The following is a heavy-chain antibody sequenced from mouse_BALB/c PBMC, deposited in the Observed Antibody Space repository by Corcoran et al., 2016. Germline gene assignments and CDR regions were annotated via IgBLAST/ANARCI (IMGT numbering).Heavy chain of an antibody. CDR3: ARWEITTTYAMDY. J-gene: IGHJ4*01. D-gene: IGHD2-4*01. CDR1: GYTFTDYN. V-gene: IGHV1-18*01. CDR2: INPNNGGT. Sequence: EVLLQQSGPELVKPGASVKIPCKASGYTFTDYNMDWVKQSHGKSLEWIGDINPNNGGTIYNQKFKGKATLTVDKSSSTAYMELRSLTSEDTAVYYCARWEITTTYAMDYWGQGTSVTVSS.